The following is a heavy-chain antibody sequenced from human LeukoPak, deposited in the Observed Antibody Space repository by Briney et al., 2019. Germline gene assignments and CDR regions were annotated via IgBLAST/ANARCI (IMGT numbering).Heavy chain of an antibody. D-gene: IGHD6-19*01. V-gene: IGHV4-4*02. CDR2: IYHSGST. CDR1: GGSISSSNW. CDR3: ARQGDSGWYYFDY. Sequence: NTSETLSLTCAVSGGSISSSNWWSWVRQPPGKGLEWIGEIYHSGSTNYNPSLKSRVTISVDKSKNQFSLKLTSVTAADTAAYYCARQGDSGWYYFDYWAREPWSPSPQ. J-gene: IGHJ4*02.